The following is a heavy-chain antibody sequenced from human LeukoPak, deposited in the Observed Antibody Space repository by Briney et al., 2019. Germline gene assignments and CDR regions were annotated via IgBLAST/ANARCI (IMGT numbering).Heavy chain of an antibody. CDR3: ARGYSSSGHNWFDP. CDR2: IFYSGST. Sequence: SETLSLTCTVSGASISSYYWSWIRQPPGKGLEWIGHIFYSGSTKYNPSLKSRLTIAVETSRNQFSLKLSSVSAADTAVYYCARGYSSSGHNWFDPWGQGTLVTVSS. V-gene: IGHV4-59*01. CDR1: GASISSYY. J-gene: IGHJ5*02. D-gene: IGHD6-13*01.